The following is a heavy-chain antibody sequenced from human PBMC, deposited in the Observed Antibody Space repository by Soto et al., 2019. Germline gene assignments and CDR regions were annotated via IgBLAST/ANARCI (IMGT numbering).Heavy chain of an antibody. CDR1: GFTFSSYG. CDR2: ISYDGSNK. J-gene: IGHJ6*02. V-gene: IGHV3-30*18. D-gene: IGHD6-13*01. CDR3: AKEASAAGTWRWSNYYYGMDV. Sequence: QPGGSLRLSCAASGFTFSSYGMHWVRQAPGRGLEWVAVISYDGSNKYYADSVKGRFTISRDNSKNTLYLQMNSLRAEDTAVYYCAKEASAAGTWRWSNYYYGMDVWGQGTTVTVSS.